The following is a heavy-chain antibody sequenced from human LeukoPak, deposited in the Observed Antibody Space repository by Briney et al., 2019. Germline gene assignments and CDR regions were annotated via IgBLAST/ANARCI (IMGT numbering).Heavy chain of an antibody. J-gene: IGHJ6*03. V-gene: IGHV4-39*07. CDR2: IFYSGST. CDR1: GGSISTSNYH. CDR3: AKLPHAWFGELFEYYYMDV. Sequence: PSETLSLTCTVSGGSISTSNYHWGWIRQPPGKGLEWIGNIFYSGSTYYSPSLRSRVTISLDTSRNQFSLKLNSVTAADTAVYYCAKLPHAWFGELFEYYYMDVWGKGTTVTISS. D-gene: IGHD3-10*01.